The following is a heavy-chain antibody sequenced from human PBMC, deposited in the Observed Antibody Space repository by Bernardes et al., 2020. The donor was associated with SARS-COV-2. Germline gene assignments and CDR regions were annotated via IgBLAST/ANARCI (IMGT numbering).Heavy chain of an antibody. D-gene: IGHD2-15*01. CDR3: ARRLIVEDRAGLDH. Sequence: GGSLRLSCAASGFTFSSYGLYWVRQAPGKGLEWVSYIGRDSRDISYLDSVKGRFTISRDDAQNSLYLQMNRLTAEDTAIYYCARRLIVEDRAGLDHWGRGTLVTVSS. CDR2: IGRDSRDI. V-gene: IGHV3-21*06. J-gene: IGHJ4*02. CDR1: GFTFSSYG.